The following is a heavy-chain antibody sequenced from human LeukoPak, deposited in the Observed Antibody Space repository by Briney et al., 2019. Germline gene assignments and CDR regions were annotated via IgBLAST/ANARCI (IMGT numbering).Heavy chain of an antibody. CDR1: EFTFSSYD. D-gene: IGHD6-19*01. Sequence: PGGSLRLSCAASEFTFSSYDMSWVRQAPGKGLEWVSAIRTSDESTYYADSVKGRFTISRDNSKNTLYLQMNSLRVEDTAFYYCAKDNRRHYTSGPNPDSLHWGQGALVTVSS. J-gene: IGHJ4*02. CDR3: AKDNRRHYTSGPNPDSLH. V-gene: IGHV3-23*01. CDR2: IRTSDEST.